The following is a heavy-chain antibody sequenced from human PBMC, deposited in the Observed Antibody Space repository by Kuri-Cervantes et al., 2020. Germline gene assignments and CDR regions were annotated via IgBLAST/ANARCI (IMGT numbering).Heavy chain of an antibody. V-gene: IGHV3-30*02. CDR3: VKDRYGGNNRFFDL. CDR1: GFPFSSYS. CDR2: IQYDGSSK. D-gene: IGHD4-23*01. J-gene: IGHJ2*01. Sequence: GGSLRLSCAASGFPFSSYSMNWVRQAPGKGLEWVTFIQYDGSSKFYADSVKGRFTLSRDNSKNTLYLQMNSLRAEDTAVYYCVKDRYGGNNRFFDLWGRGTLVTVSS.